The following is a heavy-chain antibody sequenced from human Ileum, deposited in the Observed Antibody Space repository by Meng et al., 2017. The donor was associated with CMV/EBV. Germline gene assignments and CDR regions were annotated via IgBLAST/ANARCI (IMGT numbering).Heavy chain of an antibody. V-gene: IGHV3-30*04. Sequence: GESLKISCAASGFTFSSYAMHWVRQAPGKGLEWVAVISYDGSNKYYADSVKGRFTISRDNSKNTLYLQMNSLRAEDTAVYYCARGGYYDSSGYDHDAFDIWGQGTMVTVSS. J-gene: IGHJ3*02. D-gene: IGHD3-22*01. CDR3: ARGGYYDSSGYDHDAFDI. CDR1: GFTFSSYA. CDR2: ISYDGSNK.